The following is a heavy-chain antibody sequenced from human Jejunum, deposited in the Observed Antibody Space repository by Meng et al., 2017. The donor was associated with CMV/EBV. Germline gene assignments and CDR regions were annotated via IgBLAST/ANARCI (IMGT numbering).Heavy chain of an antibody. CDR2: ISGSGTNT. J-gene: IGHJ4*02. CDR1: GFTFSSYA. Sequence: AASGFTFSSYAMDWVSQAPGKGMEWVSTISGSGTNTYYADSVKGLFTISRDNSKNTLYLQMNSLRAEDTAVYYCAKDGLVVQPDYWGQGTQVTVSS. V-gene: IGHV3-23*01. CDR3: AKDGLVVQPDY. D-gene: IGHD2-15*01.